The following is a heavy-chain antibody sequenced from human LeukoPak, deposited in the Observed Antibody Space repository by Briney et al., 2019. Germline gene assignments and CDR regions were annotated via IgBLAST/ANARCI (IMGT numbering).Heavy chain of an antibody. J-gene: IGHJ6*02. Sequence: GSLRLSCAASGFAFHAFDMQWVRQAPGKGLEWVSFINRDGGKTYYADSVRGRFTIARDNSKNSLYLQMNSLRTEDTAFYYCSTWAFYHSLDVWGQGTTVTVSS. CDR2: INRDGGKT. D-gene: IGHD5/OR15-5a*01. CDR1: GFAFHAFD. V-gene: IGHV3-43*02. CDR3: STWAFYHSLDV.